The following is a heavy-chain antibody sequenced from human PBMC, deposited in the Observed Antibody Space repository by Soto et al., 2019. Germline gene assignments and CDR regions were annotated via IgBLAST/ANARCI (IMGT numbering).Heavy chain of an antibody. D-gene: IGHD3-10*01. CDR3: AHSLPQRWGSDFDY. CDR1: GFSLSTSGVG. CDR2: IYWNDDK. V-gene: IGHV2-5*01. Sequence: QITLKASGPTLVKPTQTLTLTCTFSGFSLSTSGVGVGWIRQPPGKALEWLALIYWNDDKRYSPSLKSRLTITQDTSNNQVVLTMTNMDPVDTATYYCAHSLPQRWGSDFDYWGQGTLVTVSS. J-gene: IGHJ4*02.